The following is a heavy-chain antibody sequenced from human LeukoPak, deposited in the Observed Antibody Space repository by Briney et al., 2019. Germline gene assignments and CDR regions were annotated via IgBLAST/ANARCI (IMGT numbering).Heavy chain of an antibody. CDR2: IRYDGTNK. V-gene: IGHV3-30*02. Sequence: GGSLRLSCAASGFTFSDYYMSWIRQAPGKGLEWVAFIRYDGTNKYYADSVKGRFTISRDNSKNTLYLQMNSLRAEDTAVYYCAKVVDNLDYWGQGTLVIVSS. D-gene: IGHD2-15*01. CDR1: GFTFSDYY. CDR3: AKVVDNLDY. J-gene: IGHJ4*02.